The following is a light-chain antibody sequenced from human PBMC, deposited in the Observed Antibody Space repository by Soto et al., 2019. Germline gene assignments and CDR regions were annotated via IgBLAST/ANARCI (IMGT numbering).Light chain of an antibody. CDR2: GAS. CDR3: QQYSNWQYS. CDR1: QSVSSK. V-gene: IGKV3-15*01. J-gene: IGKJ2*03. Sequence: EIVMTQSPATLSLSPGERVTLSCRASQSVSSKLAWYQQKPGQAPRLLIYGASIRATDIPARFSGSGSGTEFTLTISRLQSEDFAIFYCQQYSNWQYSFGQGTKVDIX.